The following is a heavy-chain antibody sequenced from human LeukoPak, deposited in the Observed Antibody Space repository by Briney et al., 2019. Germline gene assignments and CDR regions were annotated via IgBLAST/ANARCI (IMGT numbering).Heavy chain of an antibody. CDR1: GYTFTSYG. CDR2: ISAYNGNT. D-gene: IGHD3-3*01. Sequence: ASVKVSCKASGYTFTSYGIIWVRQAPGQGLEWMGWISAYNGNTNYAQKLQGRVTMTTDTSTSTAYMELRSLRSEDTAVYYCARSPIYDFWSGYYNNWFDPWGQGTLVTVSS. V-gene: IGHV1-18*01. J-gene: IGHJ5*02. CDR3: ARSPIYDFWSGYYNNWFDP.